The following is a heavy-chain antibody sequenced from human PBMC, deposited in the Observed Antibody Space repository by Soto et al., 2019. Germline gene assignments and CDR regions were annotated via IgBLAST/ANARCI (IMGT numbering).Heavy chain of an antibody. Sequence: GASVKVSCKASGGTFSSYAISWVRQAPGQGLEWMGGIIPIFGTANYAQKFQGRVTITADESTSTAYMELSSLRSEDTAVYYCASGYDSAAYYYYYGMDVWGQGTTVTVSS. CDR1: GGTFSSYA. CDR2: IIPIFGTA. J-gene: IGHJ6*02. D-gene: IGHD5-12*01. V-gene: IGHV1-69*13. CDR3: ASGYDSAAYYYYYGMDV.